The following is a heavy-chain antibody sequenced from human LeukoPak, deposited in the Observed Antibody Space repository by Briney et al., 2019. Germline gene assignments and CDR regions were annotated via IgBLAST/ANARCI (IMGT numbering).Heavy chain of an antibody. CDR3: ARDRPGTSGYMYV. Sequence: ASVKVSCKASGYTFPGYYIHWVRQAPGQGLEWMGWINPDSGDTNYAQKFKGRVTMTRDTSISTAYMEVSRLRSDDTAVYWCARDRPGTSGYMYVWGKGTTVTVSS. CDR1: GYTFPGYY. J-gene: IGHJ6*03. CDR2: INPDSGDT. D-gene: IGHD1-1*01. V-gene: IGHV1-2*02.